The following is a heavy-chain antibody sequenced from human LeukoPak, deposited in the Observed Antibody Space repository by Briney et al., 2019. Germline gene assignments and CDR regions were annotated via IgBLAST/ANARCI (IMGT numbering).Heavy chain of an antibody. J-gene: IGHJ6*02. CDR2: ISYDGSNK. CDR3: ARAMGTVTTRYYYYYYGMDV. CDR1: GFTFSSYA. Sequence: PGGSLRLSCAASGFTFSSYAMHWVRQAPGKGLEWVAVISYDGSNKYYADSVKGRFTISRDNSKNTLYLQMNSLRAEDTAVYYCARAMGTVTTRYYYYYYGMDVWGQGTTVTVSS. D-gene: IGHD4-17*01. V-gene: IGHV3-30-3*01.